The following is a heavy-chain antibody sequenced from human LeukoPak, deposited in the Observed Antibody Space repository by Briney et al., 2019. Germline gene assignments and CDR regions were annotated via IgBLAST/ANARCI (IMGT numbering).Heavy chain of an antibody. CDR2: ISSSSSYI. CDR1: GFTFSSYS. D-gene: IGHD2-2*01. V-gene: IGHV3-21*04. Sequence: MAGGSLRLSCAASGFTFSSYSMNWVRQAPGKGLEWVSSISSSSSYIYYADSVKGRFTISRDNAKNSLYLQMNSLRAEDTAVYYCANFHCSSTSCHLSGYFQHWGQGTLVTVSS. CDR3: ANFHCSSTSCHLSGYFQH. J-gene: IGHJ1*01.